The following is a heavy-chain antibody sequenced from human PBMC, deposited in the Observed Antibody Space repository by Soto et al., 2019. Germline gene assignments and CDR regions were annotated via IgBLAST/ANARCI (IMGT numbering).Heavy chain of an antibody. D-gene: IGHD5-18*01. CDR2: IYYSGST. J-gene: IGHJ5*02. CDR1: GGSISSYY. V-gene: IGHV4-59*01. CDR3: ARAIGYSYGYSSRFDP. Sequence: SDTLSLTCTVSGGSISSYYWSWIRQPPGKGLEWIGYIYYSGSTNYNPSLKSRVTISVDTSKNQFSLKLSSVTAADTAVYYCARAIGYSYGYSSRFDPWGQGTLVTVSS.